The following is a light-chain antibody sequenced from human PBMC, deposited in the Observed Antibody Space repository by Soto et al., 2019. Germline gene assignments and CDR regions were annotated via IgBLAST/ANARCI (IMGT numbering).Light chain of an antibody. CDR2: EVS. Sequence: EIVLTQSPATLSLSPGERATLSFRARQSVGTYLAWYQQKPGQSPRFIMFEVSNRATGIPARFSGSGSGTDFTLTISSLEPEDFGVYYCQHRSIWPVSFGQGTRLEIK. CDR1: QSVGTY. V-gene: IGKV3-11*01. CDR3: QHRSIWPVS. J-gene: IGKJ5*01.